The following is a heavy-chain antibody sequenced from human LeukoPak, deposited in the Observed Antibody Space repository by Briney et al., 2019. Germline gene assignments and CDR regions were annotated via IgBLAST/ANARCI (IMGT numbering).Heavy chain of an antibody. Sequence: GASGKVSCKASGSTFTSYAMNWVRQAPGQGLEGMGWFNTNTGNPTYAQGFTGRFVFSLDTSVSTAYLQISSLKAEDTAVYYCARDGDYDILTGYSNPDYWGQGTLVTVSS. CDR1: GSTFTSYA. V-gene: IGHV7-4-1*02. CDR3: ARDGDYDILTGYSNPDY. CDR2: FNTNTGNP. D-gene: IGHD3-9*01. J-gene: IGHJ4*02.